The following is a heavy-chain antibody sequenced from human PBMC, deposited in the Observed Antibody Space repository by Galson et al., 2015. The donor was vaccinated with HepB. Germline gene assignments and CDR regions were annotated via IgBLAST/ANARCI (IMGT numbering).Heavy chain of an antibody. V-gene: IGHV3-11*06. Sequence: SLRLSCAASGFTFSDYYMSWIRQAPGKGLEWLAYVSSNTIYTNYADSVKGRFTVSRDNVKNSISLQMDRLSVEDTAMYSCARFADSHYGDHAHVDSWGQGALVTVAS. J-gene: IGHJ4*02. CDR1: GFTFSDYY. D-gene: IGHD4-17*01. CDR3: ARFADSHYGDHAHVDS. CDR2: VSSNTIYT.